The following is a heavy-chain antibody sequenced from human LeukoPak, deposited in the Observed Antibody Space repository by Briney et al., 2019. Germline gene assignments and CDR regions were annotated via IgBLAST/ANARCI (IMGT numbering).Heavy chain of an antibody. CDR2: IYYSGST. D-gene: IGHD3-22*01. CDR3: ARHVPPDYYDSSGYDY. J-gene: IGHJ4*02. Sequence: PSETLSLTCTVSGGSISSSSYYWGWIRQPPGKGLEWIGSIYYSGSTYYNPSLKSRVTISVDTSKNQFSLKLSSVTAADTAVYYCARHVPPDYYDSSGYDYWGQGTLVTVSS. CDR1: GGSISSSSYY. V-gene: IGHV4-39*01.